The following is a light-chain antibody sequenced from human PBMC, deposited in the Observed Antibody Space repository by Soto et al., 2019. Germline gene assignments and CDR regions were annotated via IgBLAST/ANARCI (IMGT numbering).Light chain of an antibody. CDR2: DAS. J-gene: IGKJ1*01. V-gene: IGKV3D-15*01. CDR1: QSVSSY. CDR3: QQYYSYSWT. Sequence: EIVMTQSPATLSVSPGERATVSCRASQSVSSYLAWYQQKPGQAPRLLIYDASNRATGIPARFSGSGSGTDFTLTISCLQSEDFATYYCQQYYSYSWTFGQGTKVDNK.